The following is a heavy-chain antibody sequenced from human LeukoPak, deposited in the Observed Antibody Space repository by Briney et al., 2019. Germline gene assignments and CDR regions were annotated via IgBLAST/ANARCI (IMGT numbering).Heavy chain of an antibody. CDR3: ARAFRGDYYYYYTDV. J-gene: IGHJ6*03. CDR1: GFTFSDYY. V-gene: IGHV3-11*04. D-gene: IGHD3-10*01. CDR2: ISSSGSTI. Sequence: GGSLRLSCAASGFTFSDYYMSWIRQAPGKGLEWVSYISSSGSTIYYADSVKGRFTISRDNAKNSLYLQMNSLRAEDTAVYYCARAFRGDYYYYYTDVWGKGTTVTASS.